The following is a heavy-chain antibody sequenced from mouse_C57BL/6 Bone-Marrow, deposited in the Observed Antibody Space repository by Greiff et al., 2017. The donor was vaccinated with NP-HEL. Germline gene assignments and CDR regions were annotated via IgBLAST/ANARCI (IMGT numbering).Heavy chain of an antibody. CDR1: GYSFTNYL. V-gene: IGHV1-54*01. D-gene: IGHD1-1*01. CDR3: ARGSYYYGSSYVARDY. J-gene: IGHJ2*01. CDR2: INPGSGGT. Sequence: QVQLQQSGAELVRPGTSVKVSCKASGYSFTNYLIEWVKQRPGQGLEWIGVINPGSGGTNYNEKFKGKATLTADKSSSTAYMQLSSLTSEDSAVYFCARGSYYYGSSYVARDYWGQGTTLTVSS.